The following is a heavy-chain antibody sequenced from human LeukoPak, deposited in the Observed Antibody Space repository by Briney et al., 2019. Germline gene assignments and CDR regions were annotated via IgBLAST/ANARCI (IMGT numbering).Heavy chain of an antibody. D-gene: IGHD1-26*01. CDR2: ITSNGGNT. CDR1: GFTFSSYA. CDR3: ARVGSWDAFDI. Sequence: GGSLRLSCAASGFTFSSYAMHWVRQAPGKGPEYVSAITSNGGNTYYANSVKGRFTISRDNSKNTLYLQMGSLRAEDMAVYYCARVGSWDAFDIWGQGTMVTISS. V-gene: IGHV3-64*01. J-gene: IGHJ3*02.